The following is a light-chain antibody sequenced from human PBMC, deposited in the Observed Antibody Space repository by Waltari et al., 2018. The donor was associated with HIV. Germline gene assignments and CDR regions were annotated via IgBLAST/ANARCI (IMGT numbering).Light chain of an antibody. V-gene: IGKV1-5*03. CDR1: QTSDKW. J-gene: IGKJ2*01. Sequence: DIQMTQSPSTLSASVGDSDTITCRARQTSDKWLAWYQQKPGKVPKFIISKASILEGEVRSRFSGSGFGTEFTLTILSLQPDDFATYYWQQYKTYSSFGQGT. CDR3: QQYKTYSS. CDR2: KAS.